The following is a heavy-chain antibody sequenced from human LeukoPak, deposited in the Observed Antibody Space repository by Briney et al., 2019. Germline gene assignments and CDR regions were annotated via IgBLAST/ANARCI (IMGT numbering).Heavy chain of an antibody. Sequence: SSETLSLTCAVYGGSFSGYYWSWIRQPPGKGLEWIGEINHSGSTNYNPSLKSRVTISVDTSKNQFSLKLSSVTAADTAVYYCARESYDFWSGYYPYFDYWGQGTLVTVSS. CDR3: ARESYDFWSGYYPYFDY. J-gene: IGHJ4*02. D-gene: IGHD3-3*01. CDR1: GGSFSGYY. CDR2: INHSGST. V-gene: IGHV4-34*01.